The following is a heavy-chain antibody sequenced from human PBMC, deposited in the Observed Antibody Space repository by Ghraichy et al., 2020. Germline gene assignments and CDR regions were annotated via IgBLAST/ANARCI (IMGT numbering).Heavy chain of an antibody. J-gene: IGHJ6*02. V-gene: IGHV3-21*01. Sequence: GGSLRLSCAASGFTFSSYSMNWVRQAPEKGLEWVSSISSSSSYIYYADSVKGRFTISRDNAKNSLYLQMNSLRAEDTAVYYCARAPQRDKYSSGWFSYYGMDVWGQGTTVTVSS. CDR2: ISSSSSYI. D-gene: IGHD6-19*01. CDR3: ARAPQRDKYSSGWFSYYGMDV. CDR1: GFTFSSYS.